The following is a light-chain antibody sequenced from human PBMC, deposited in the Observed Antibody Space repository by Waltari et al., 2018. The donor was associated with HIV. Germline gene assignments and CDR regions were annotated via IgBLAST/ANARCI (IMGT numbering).Light chain of an antibody. CDR3: RAWDSSLSAFV. Sequence: QSVLTQPPSVSAADGQKVTISCSGRYYSVGKNDVSGYKQVTGTAPKLLIYDANKRRSGIPDRFSGSKSDTSATLGITGLQTGDEADYYCRAWDSSLSAFVFGGGTRLTVL. V-gene: IGLV1-51*01. J-gene: IGLJ2*01. CDR1: YYSVGKND. CDR2: DAN.